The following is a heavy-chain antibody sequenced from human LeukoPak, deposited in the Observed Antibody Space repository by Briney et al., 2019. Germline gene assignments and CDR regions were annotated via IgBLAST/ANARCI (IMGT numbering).Heavy chain of an antibody. V-gene: IGHV3-23*01. CDR3: AKVANSNYDY. CDR2: GSGSGGST. D-gene: IGHD4-11*01. J-gene: IGHJ4*02. CDR1: GCTFGSYA. Sequence: VGSLRLSCAGSGCTFGSYAMSWVRQAPGKGLETGSAGSGSGGSTYYADAVKGRFTISRDNSKTTLYLQMNSLRAEDTAVYYCAKVANSNYDYWGQGTLVSVSS.